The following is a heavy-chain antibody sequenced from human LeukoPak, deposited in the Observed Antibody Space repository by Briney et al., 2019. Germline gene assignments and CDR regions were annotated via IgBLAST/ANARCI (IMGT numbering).Heavy chain of an antibody. CDR1: GGTFSSYA. CDR3: VVSYSGYIRRSRPFDY. CDR2: IIPIYGTT. D-gene: IGHD5-12*01. J-gene: IGHJ4*02. Sequence: SVKVSCKASGGTFSSYAISWVRQAPGQGLEWMGGIIPIYGTTNYAQKFQGRVTITADESTSTAYLELSSLKSEDTAVYYCVVSYSGYIRRSRPFDYWGQGTLVTVSS. V-gene: IGHV1-69*13.